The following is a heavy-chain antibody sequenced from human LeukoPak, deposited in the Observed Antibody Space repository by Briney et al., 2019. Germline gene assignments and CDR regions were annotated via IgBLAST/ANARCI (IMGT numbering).Heavy chain of an antibody. CDR1: GYSFTNYW. Sequence: GESLKISCKGSGYSFTNYWIGWVRQMPGKGLEWMGIIYPGDSDTRYGPSFQGQVTISADKSISTAYLQWSSLKASDTAMYYCARQLHYYDRLPYAFDIWGQGTMVTVSS. CDR2: IYPGDSDT. CDR3: ARQLHYYDRLPYAFDI. J-gene: IGHJ3*02. D-gene: IGHD3-22*01. V-gene: IGHV5-51*01.